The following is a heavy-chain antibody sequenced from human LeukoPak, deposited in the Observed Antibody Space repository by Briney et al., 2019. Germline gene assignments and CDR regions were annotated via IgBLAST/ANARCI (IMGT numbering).Heavy chain of an antibody. Sequence: PGGSLRLSCAASGFTFTGYWMHWVRQAPGKGLVWVSWISSDGSSTKYADSVKGRFTISRDNAKNMLYLQMNSLRAEDTAVYYCARFSNYGFWSGPASSVFDYWGRGTLVTVSS. CDR2: ISSDGSST. D-gene: IGHD3-3*01. V-gene: IGHV3-74*01. CDR1: GFTFTGYW. J-gene: IGHJ4*02. CDR3: ARFSNYGFWSGPASSVFDY.